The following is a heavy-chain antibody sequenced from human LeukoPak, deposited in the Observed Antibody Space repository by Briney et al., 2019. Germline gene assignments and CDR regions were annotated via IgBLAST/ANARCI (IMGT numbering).Heavy chain of an antibody. CDR3: ARHLGLWFGESGSSFDY. CDR1: GGSISSYY. Sequence: RPSETLSLTCTVSGGSISSYYWSWIRQPPGKGLERIGYIYYSGSTNYSPSLKSRVTISVDTSKNQFSLKLSSVTAADTAVYYCARHLGLWFGESGSSFDYWGQGTLVTVSS. D-gene: IGHD3-10*01. CDR2: IYYSGST. V-gene: IGHV4-59*08. J-gene: IGHJ4*02.